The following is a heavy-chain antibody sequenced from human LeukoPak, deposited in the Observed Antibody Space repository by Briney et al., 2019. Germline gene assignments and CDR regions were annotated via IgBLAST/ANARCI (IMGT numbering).Heavy chain of an antibody. CDR2: IYHSGST. CDR1: GYSISSGYY. J-gene: IGHJ4*02. V-gene: IGHV4-38-2*02. D-gene: IGHD4-17*01. Sequence: SETLSLTCTVSGYSISSGYYWGWIRQPPGKGLEWIGSIYHSGSTYYNPSLKSRVTISVDTSKNQFSLKLSSVTAADTAVYYCARAVYGDYGFDYWGQGTLVTVSS. CDR3: ARAVYGDYGFDY.